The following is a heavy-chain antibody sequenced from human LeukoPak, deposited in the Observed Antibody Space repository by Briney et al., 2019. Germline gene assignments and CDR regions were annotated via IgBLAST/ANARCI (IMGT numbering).Heavy chain of an antibody. Sequence: ASVKVSCKASGYTFTSYGISWVRQAPGQGLEWMGWISAYNGNTNYAQKLQGRVTMTTDTSTSTAYMELSSLRSDDTAVYYCARDLARSPIQLWQPDFDYWGQGTLVTVSS. CDR1: GYTFTSYG. V-gene: IGHV1-18*01. J-gene: IGHJ4*02. D-gene: IGHD5-18*01. CDR3: ARDLARSPIQLWQPDFDY. CDR2: ISAYNGNT.